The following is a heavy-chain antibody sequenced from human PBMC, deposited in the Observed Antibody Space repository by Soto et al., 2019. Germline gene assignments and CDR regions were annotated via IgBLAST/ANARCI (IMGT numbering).Heavy chain of an antibody. D-gene: IGHD2-2*01. V-gene: IGHV4-59*01. CDR1: GGSISSYY. Sequence: SETLSLTCTVSGGSISSYYWSWIRQPPGKGLEWIGYIYYSGSTNYNPSLKSRVTISVDTSKNQFSLKLSSVTAADTAVYYCARGVVPAAKGYHWFDPWGQGTLVTVSS. CDR3: ARGVVPAAKGYHWFDP. J-gene: IGHJ5*02. CDR2: IYYSGST.